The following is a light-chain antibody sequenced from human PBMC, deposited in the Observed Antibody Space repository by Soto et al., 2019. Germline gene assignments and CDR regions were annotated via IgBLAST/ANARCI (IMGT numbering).Light chain of an antibody. J-gene: IGKJ2*01. V-gene: IGKV3-20*01. Sequence: EIVLTQSPGTLSLSPGERATLSCRASQSVSSSSLAWYQQRAGQAPRLLIYGASSRATCIPDRFSGSGSGTDFTLTISRLEPEDFAVYYCQQYDNSPNAFGQGTELEIK. CDR3: QQYDNSPNA. CDR1: QSVSSSS. CDR2: GAS.